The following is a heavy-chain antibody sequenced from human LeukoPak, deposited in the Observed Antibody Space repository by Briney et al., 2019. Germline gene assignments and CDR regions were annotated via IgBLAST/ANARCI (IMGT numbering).Heavy chain of an antibody. CDR2: IYYSGST. Sequence: SETLSLTCTVSGGSISSYYWSWIRQPPGKGLEWIGYIYYSGSTNYNPSLKSRVTISVDTSKNQFSLKLSSVTAADTAVYYCARHGSGGSYYFDYWGQGTLVTVSS. D-gene: IGHD1-26*01. CDR3: ARHGSGGSYYFDY. CDR1: GGSISSYY. V-gene: IGHV4-59*08. J-gene: IGHJ4*02.